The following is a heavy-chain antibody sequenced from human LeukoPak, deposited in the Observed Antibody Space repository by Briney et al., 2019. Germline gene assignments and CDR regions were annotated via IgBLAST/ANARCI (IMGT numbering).Heavy chain of an antibody. J-gene: IGHJ5*02. D-gene: IGHD3-10*01. CDR1: GYTFTSYG. V-gene: IGHV1-2*02. Sequence: ASVKVSCKASGYTFTSYGISWVRQAPGQGLEWMGWINPNSGGTNYAQKFQGRVTMTRDTSISTAYMELSRLRSDDTAVYYCARTRITMVRGVSQNYNWFDPWGQGTLVTVSS. CDR2: INPNSGGT. CDR3: ARTRITMVRGVSQNYNWFDP.